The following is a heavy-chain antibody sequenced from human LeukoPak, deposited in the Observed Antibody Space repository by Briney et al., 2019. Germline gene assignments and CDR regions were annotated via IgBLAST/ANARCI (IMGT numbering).Heavy chain of an antibody. CDR2: ISGNNDNP. Sequence: GASVKVSCKASGYTFSNFGISWVRQAPGQGLEWMGWISGNNDNPNYGQKFQGRFTVTTDSSTNTAYMGLRNLRSDDTAVYYCARDGTSTDDYWGQGTLVTVSS. CDR1: GYTFSNFG. D-gene: IGHD2-2*01. J-gene: IGHJ4*02. V-gene: IGHV1-18*01. CDR3: ARDGTSTDDY.